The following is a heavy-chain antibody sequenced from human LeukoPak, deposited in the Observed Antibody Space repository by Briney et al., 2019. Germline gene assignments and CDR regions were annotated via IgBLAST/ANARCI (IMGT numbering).Heavy chain of an antibody. Sequence: SETLSLTCSVSGDSVSPYYWSWIRQPAGKGLAWIGYIFYTGSTTYNPSLKSRLTMSMDTSKKQFSLRLSSVTAADTAVYFCARDLGPSRGFDYWGRGTLVTVSS. CDR2: IFYTGST. CDR1: GDSVSPYY. CDR3: ARDLGPSRGFDY. D-gene: IGHD3-10*01. V-gene: IGHV4-59*02. J-gene: IGHJ4*02.